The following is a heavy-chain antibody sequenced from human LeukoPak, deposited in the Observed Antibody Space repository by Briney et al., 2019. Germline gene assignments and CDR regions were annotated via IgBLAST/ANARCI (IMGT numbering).Heavy chain of an antibody. Sequence: GGSLRLSCAASGFAFSIYSMNWVRQAPGKGLEWVSYISSGSSTIYYADSVKGRFTISRDNAKSSLYLQIISPRAEDTAVYYCAGGPSDYEAWGQGTLVSVSS. D-gene: IGHD5-12*01. CDR3: AGGPSDYEA. CDR1: GFAFSIYS. V-gene: IGHV3-48*01. J-gene: IGHJ4*02. CDR2: ISSGSSTI.